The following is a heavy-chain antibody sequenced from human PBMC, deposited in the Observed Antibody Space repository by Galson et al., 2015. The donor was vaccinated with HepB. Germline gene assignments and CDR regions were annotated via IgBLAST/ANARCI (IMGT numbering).Heavy chain of an antibody. CDR3: ARATLGWFDP. J-gene: IGHJ5*02. V-gene: IGHV3-11*01. D-gene: IGHD2/OR15-2a*01. Sequence: SLRLSCAASGSTFSDYYMTWIRQAPGKGLEWVSHISSSGSSTVSYADPVRGRFTISRDNAKNSLYLQMSSLRAEDTAVYYCARATLGWFDPWGQGTLVTVSS. CDR1: GSTFSDYY. CDR2: ISSSGSSTV.